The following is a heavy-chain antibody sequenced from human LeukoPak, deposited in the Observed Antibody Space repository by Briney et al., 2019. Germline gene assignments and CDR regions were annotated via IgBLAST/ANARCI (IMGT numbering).Heavy chain of an antibody. CDR1: GFTFSSYG. D-gene: IGHD6-19*01. J-gene: IGHJ4*02. V-gene: IGHV3-33*01. Sequence: PGRSLRLSCAASGFTFSSYGMHWVRQAPGKGLEWVAVIWYDGSNKYYADSGKGRFTISRDNSKNTLYLQMNSLRAEDTAVYYCARDQDSSGWYYTLDYWGQGTLVTVSS. CDR3: ARDQDSSGWYYTLDY. CDR2: IWYDGSNK.